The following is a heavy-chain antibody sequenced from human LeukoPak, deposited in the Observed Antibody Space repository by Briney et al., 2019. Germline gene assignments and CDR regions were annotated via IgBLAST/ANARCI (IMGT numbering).Heavy chain of an antibody. CDR1: GGSISSSSYY. V-gene: IGHV4-39*01. CDR2: IYYSGST. J-gene: IGHJ4*02. D-gene: IGHD6-6*01. Sequence: SETLSLTCTVSGGSISSSSYYWGWIRQPPGKGLEWIGSIYYSGSTYYNPSLESRVTISVDTSKNQFSLKLSSVTAADTAVYYCARQGTTIAAPPFYFDYWGQGTLVTVSS. CDR3: ARQGTTIAAPPFYFDY.